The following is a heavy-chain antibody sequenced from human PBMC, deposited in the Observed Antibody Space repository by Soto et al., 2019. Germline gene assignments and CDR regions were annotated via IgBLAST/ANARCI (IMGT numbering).Heavy chain of an antibody. V-gene: IGHV1-2*04. CDR3: ARGQLFDCSGSYYYYYYYGMDV. D-gene: IGHD3-10*02. CDR2: INPNSGGT. J-gene: IGHJ6*02. CDR1: GYTFTGYY. Sequence: ASVKVSCKASGYTFTGYYMHWVRQAPGQGLERMGWINPNSGGTNYAQKFQGWVTMTRDTSISTAYMELSRLRSDDTAVYYCARGQLFDCSGSYYYYYYYGMDVWGQGTTVTVSS.